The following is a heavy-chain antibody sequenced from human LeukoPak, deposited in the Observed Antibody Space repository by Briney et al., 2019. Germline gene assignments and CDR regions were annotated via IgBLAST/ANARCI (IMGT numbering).Heavy chain of an antibody. V-gene: IGHV3-23*01. D-gene: IGHD2-21*01. CDR2: ISYTGDTA. Sequence: GGSLRLSRAASGFTFRSYAMSWVRQAPGKWLDWVSTISYTGDTASYADSVKGRFTVSRDNSKDTLFLQMNSLRAEDTAVFYCAKGSRHIYDAFDFWGQGTMVTVSS. J-gene: IGHJ3*01. CDR1: GFTFRSYA. CDR3: AKGSRHIYDAFDF.